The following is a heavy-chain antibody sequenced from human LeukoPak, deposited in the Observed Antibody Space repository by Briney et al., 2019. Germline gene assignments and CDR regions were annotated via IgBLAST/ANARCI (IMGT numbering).Heavy chain of an antibody. CDR3: ARVLWFGGLLPRGPFDY. D-gene: IGHD3-10*01. CDR1: GYTFTGYY. Sequence: ASVKVSCKASGYTFTGYYMHWVRQAPGQGLEWMGWINPNSGGTNYAQKFQGRVTMTRDTSISTAYMELSRLRSDDTAVYYCARVLWFGGLLPRGPFDYWGQGTLVTVSS. V-gene: IGHV1-2*02. J-gene: IGHJ4*02. CDR2: INPNSGGT.